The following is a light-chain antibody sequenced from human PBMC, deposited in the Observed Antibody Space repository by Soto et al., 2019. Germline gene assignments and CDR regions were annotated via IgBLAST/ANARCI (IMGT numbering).Light chain of an antibody. CDR1: SSDVGGYSY. Sequence: QSALTQPPSASGSPGQSVAISCTGTSSDVGGYSYVSWYQQHPGKAPKLMIYEVSKRPSGVPDRFSGSKSGNTASLTVSGLQAEDEADYYCCSSAPESTYVFGTGTKVTVL. J-gene: IGLJ1*01. CDR3: CSSAPESTYV. V-gene: IGLV2-8*01. CDR2: EVS.